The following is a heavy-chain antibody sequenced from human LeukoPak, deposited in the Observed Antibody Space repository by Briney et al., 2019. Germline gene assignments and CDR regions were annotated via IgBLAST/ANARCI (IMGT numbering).Heavy chain of an antibody. D-gene: IGHD2-2*01. Sequence: ASVKVSCKASGYTFTSYYMHWVRQAPGQGLEWMGIINPSGGSTSYAQKFQGRVTMTRDTSTSTVYMELSSLRSEDTAVYYCARDRSGWVPATDDYYYGMDVWGQGTTVTVSS. J-gene: IGHJ6*02. CDR2: INPSGGST. CDR1: GYTFTSYY. V-gene: IGHV1-46*01. CDR3: ARDRSGWVPATDDYYYGMDV.